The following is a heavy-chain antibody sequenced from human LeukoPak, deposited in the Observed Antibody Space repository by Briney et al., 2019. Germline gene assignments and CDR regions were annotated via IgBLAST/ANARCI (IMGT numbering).Heavy chain of an antibody. CDR2: VSGSGGYT. V-gene: IGHV3-23*01. D-gene: IGHD3-22*01. CDR1: GFAFSSYA. Sequence: GGSLRLSCAASGFAFSSYAMSWVRQAPGKGLEWVSSVSGSGGYTYYAGSVKGRFTISRDNSKNTLYLQMNSLRAEDTAIYYCAKDRPNYYDSSGHYYRRDGDYWGQGTLVTVSS. CDR3: AKDRPNYYDSSGHYYRRDGDY. J-gene: IGHJ4*02.